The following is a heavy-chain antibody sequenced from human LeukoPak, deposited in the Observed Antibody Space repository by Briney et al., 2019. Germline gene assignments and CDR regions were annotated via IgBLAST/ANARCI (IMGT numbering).Heavy chain of an antibody. CDR3: AKGRRYCTNGVCYNY. V-gene: IGHV3-23*01. CDR1: GLTFSSYA. Sequence: PGGSLRLSCAASGLTFSSYAMSWVRQAPGKGLEWVSAISGSGGSTYYADSVKGRFTISRDNSKNTLYLQMNSLRAEDTAVYYCAKGRRYCTNGVCYNYWGQGTLVTVSS. CDR2: ISGSGGST. J-gene: IGHJ4*02. D-gene: IGHD2-8*01.